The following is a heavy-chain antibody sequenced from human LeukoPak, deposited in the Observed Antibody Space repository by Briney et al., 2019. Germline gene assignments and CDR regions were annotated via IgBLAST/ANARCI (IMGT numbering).Heavy chain of an antibody. D-gene: IGHD1-14*01. J-gene: IGHJ4*02. CDR3: TRDRSRAEDD. CDR1: GFTFSDFG. Sequence: GGSLRLSCAASGFTFSDFGMHWVRQAPGKGLEWVANINQGGSDKYYVDSVKGRFTISRDNANNLLYLQMNSLRGEDTAVYYCTRDRSRAEDDWGQGILVTVSS. CDR2: INQGGSDK. V-gene: IGHV3-7*01.